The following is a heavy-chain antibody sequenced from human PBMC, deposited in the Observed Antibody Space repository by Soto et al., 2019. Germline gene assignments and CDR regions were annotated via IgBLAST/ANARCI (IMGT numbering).Heavy chain of an antibody. CDR1: GGTFSRYA. Sequence: QVQLVQSGAEVKKPGSSVKVSCKASGGTFSRYAISWVRQAPGQGLEWMGGIIPIFGTAKYAPKFEGRVTITEDESTSTAYMELSSRRSEDTAVYYCARQGAALRDYYYGMDVWGQGTTVTVSS. V-gene: IGHV1-69*12. CDR3: ARQGAALRDYYYGMDV. J-gene: IGHJ6*02. CDR2: IIPIFGTA. D-gene: IGHD6-25*01.